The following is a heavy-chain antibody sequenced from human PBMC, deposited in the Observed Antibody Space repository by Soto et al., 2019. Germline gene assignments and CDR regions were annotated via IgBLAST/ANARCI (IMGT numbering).Heavy chain of an antibody. V-gene: IGHV2-5*01. CDR2: IYWNDDK. CDR1: GFSLSTSGVG. CDR3: AHRRRYSSSWYD. Sequence: QITLKESGPTLVKPTQTLTLTCTFSGFSLSTSGVGVGWIRQPPGKALEWLALIYWNDDKRYSPSLKSRLTIPKDTSNNQVVLTMTNMDPVDTATYYCAHRRRYSSSWYDWGQGTLVTVSS. J-gene: IGHJ4*02. D-gene: IGHD6-13*01.